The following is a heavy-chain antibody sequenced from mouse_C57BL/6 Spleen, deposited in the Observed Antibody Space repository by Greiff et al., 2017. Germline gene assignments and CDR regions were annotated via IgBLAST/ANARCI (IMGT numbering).Heavy chain of an antibody. J-gene: IGHJ2*01. Sequence: EVTVVESGGGLVQPGGSLSLSCAASGFTFTDYYMSWVRQPPGKALEWLGFIRNKANGYTTEYSASVKGRFTISRDNSQSILYLQRNALRAEDSATYYCASVYGYDGGLDYWGQGTTLTVSS. CDR1: GFTFTDYY. CDR3: ASVYGYDGGLDY. V-gene: IGHV7-3*01. CDR2: IRNKANGYTT. D-gene: IGHD2-2*01.